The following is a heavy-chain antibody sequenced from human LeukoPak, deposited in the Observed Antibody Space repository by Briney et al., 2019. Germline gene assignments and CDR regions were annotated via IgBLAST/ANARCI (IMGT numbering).Heavy chain of an antibody. J-gene: IGHJ4*02. Sequence: SETLSLTCTVSGGSISSYYWSWIRQPPGKGLEWIGYIYYSGSTNYNPSLKSRVTISVDTSKNQSSLKLSSVTAADTAVYYCARGGHDYGDYVFDYWGQGTLVTVSS. CDR1: GGSISSYY. CDR3: ARGGHDYGDYVFDY. D-gene: IGHD4-17*01. V-gene: IGHV4-59*01. CDR2: IYYSGST.